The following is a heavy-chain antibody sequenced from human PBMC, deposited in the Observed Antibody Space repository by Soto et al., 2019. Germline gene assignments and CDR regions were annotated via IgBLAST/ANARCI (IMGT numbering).Heavy chain of an antibody. Sequence: EVQLLESGGGLVQPGGSLRLSCAASGFTFSSYAMSWVRQAPGKGLEWVSAISGSGGSTYYADSVKGRFTISRDNSKNTLYLQMNSLRAEDTAVYYCAKDRGSCSGGSCYSDYWGQGTLVTVSS. J-gene: IGHJ4*02. D-gene: IGHD2-15*01. CDR3: AKDRGSCSGGSCYSDY. CDR2: ISGSGGST. CDR1: GFTFSSYA. V-gene: IGHV3-23*01.